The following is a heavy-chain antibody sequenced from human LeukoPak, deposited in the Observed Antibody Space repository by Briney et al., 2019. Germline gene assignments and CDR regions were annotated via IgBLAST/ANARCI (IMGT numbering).Heavy chain of an antibody. CDR1: GFTFSTYY. CDR2: IKQDGSEK. J-gene: IGHJ4*02. V-gene: IGHV3-7*01. CDR3: ARDCWGIKVMDGFDN. Sequence: GGSLRLSCAASGFTFSTYYMSWVRQAPGKGLEWVANIKQDGSEKKYVDSVKGRFTISRDNAKNSLYLQMNSLRGEDTALYYCARDCWGIKVMDGFDNWGEGTLVTVSS. D-gene: IGHD2-8*01.